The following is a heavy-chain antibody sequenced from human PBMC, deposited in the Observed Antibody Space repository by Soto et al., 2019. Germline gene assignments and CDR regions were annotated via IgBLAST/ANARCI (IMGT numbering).Heavy chain of an antibody. J-gene: IGHJ5*02. CDR1: GFTFSSYS. Sequence: EVQLVESGGGLVKPGGSLRLSCAASGFTFSSYSMNWVRQAPGKGLEWVSYISSSSRYIYYADSVKGRFTISRDNAKNSLYLQMNSLRAEDTAVYYCARDRGPGWFDPWGQGTLVTVSS. CDR2: ISSSSRYI. D-gene: IGHD3-10*01. V-gene: IGHV3-21*01. CDR3: ARDRGPGWFDP.